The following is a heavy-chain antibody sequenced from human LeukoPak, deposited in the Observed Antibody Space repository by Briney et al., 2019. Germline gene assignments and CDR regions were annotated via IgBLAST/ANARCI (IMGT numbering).Heavy chain of an antibody. D-gene: IGHD2-2*01. J-gene: IGHJ5*02. CDR1: GGSFSGYF. CDR3: ATGGYCSSTSCYSSLGFDP. V-gene: IGHV4-34*01. Sequence: RASETLSLTCAVDGGSFSGYFGSWIRQPPGKGVERIGEINHSGSTNYNPSLKSRVTISVDTAKNQFSLKLSSVTAADTAVYYCATGGYCSSTSCYSSLGFDPWGQGTLVTVSS. CDR2: INHSGST.